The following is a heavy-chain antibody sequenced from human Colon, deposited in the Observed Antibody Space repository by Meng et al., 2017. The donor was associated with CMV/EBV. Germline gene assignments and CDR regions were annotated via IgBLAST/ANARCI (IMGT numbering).Heavy chain of an antibody. J-gene: IGHJ5*02. D-gene: IGHD2/OR15-2a*01. CDR1: GLSFINLA. CDR2: VSASAGFT. CDR3: AKKGTTVLGGNWFDP. V-gene: IGHV3-23*01. Sequence: SGLSFINLARNWVRQAPGKGLEWISTVSASAGFTFYADSVKGRFTISRDDSKNTLFLQVNSLRAEDTAIYYCAKKGTTVLGGNWFDPWGQGTLVTVSS.